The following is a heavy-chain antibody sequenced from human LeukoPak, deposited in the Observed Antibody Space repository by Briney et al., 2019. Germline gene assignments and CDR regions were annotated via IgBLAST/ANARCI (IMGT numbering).Heavy chain of an antibody. CDR3: SPPPYYYEANGYSVA. Sequence: SETLSLTCAVYGGSFSGYYWSWIRQPPGKGLEWIGDINHSGSTNYNPSLTRRVTISVHSYKNQFSLNLSSVTAADAAVYYCSPPPYYYEANGYSVAWGQGTLVTVSS. CDR1: GGSFSGYY. J-gene: IGHJ5*02. V-gene: IGHV4-34*01. CDR2: INHSGST. D-gene: IGHD3-22*01.